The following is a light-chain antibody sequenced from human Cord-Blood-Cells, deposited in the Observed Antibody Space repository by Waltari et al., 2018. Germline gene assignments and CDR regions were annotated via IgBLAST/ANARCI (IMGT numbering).Light chain of an antibody. CDR2: AAS. V-gene: IGKV1-39*01. CDR1: KSLSSY. J-gene: IGKJ3*01. CDR3: QQSYITLFT. Sequence: DIQMTQSPSSLSASVGDRVTITFRPRKSLSSYLNWYQQKPWKAPKLLIDAASSLQSGVPSTVSGSESGTEFTLTISSLQPEDFATYYCQQSYITLFTFGPGTKVDIK.